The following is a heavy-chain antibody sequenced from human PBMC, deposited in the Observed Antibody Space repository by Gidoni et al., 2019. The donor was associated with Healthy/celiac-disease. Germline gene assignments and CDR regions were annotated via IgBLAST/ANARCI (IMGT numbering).Heavy chain of an antibody. D-gene: IGHD3-3*01. J-gene: IGHJ4*02. V-gene: IGHV4-34*01. CDR2: SNHSGST. CDR3: ATTSPGRKLVLENPLDY. Sequence: QVQLQQWGAGLMKPSETLSLTCAVYGGSFSGYYWSWIRQPPGKGLEWIGESNHSGSTNYNPSLKSRVTISVDTSKNQFALKLSSVTAADTAVYYCATTSPGRKLVLENPLDYWGQGTLVTVSS. CDR1: GGSFSGYY.